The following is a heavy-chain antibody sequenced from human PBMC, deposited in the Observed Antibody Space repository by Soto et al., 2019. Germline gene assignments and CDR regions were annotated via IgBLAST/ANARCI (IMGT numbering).Heavy chain of an antibody. CDR1: GFTFSNYA. CDR2: ISNTGGRT. CDR3: ANSGYTPSNWCDT. Sequence: EVQLLESGGGLVQPGGSLRISCAASGFTFSNYAMSWVRQAPGKGLEWVSYISNTGGRTNYADSVKGRFTISRDNAKNTLYLQMNSLRGEDTAIYYCANSGYTPSNWCDTWGQGTRVTVSS. J-gene: IGHJ5*02. D-gene: IGHD5-18*01. V-gene: IGHV3-23*01.